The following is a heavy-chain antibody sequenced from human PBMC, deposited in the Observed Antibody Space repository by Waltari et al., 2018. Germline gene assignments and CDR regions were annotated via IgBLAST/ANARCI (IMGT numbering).Heavy chain of an antibody. D-gene: IGHD3-22*01. V-gene: IGHV3-48*01. Sequence: KGLEWVSYISSSSSTIYYADSVKGRFTISRDNAKISLYLQMNSLRAEDTAVYYCASGGAESYYDSSACLDYWGQGTLVTVSS. CDR3: ASGGAESYYDSSACLDY. CDR2: ISSSSSTI. J-gene: IGHJ4*02.